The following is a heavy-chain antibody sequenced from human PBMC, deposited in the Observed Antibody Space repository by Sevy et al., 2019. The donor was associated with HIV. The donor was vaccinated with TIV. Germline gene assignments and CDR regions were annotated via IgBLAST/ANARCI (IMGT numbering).Heavy chain of an antibody. Sequence: GGSLRLSCAASGFTFSSHAMHWVRQAPGKGLDWVAVISSDGNSQYPADSVKGRFTISRDNSKNTLYLQMDSLRVEDTAVYYCARDLISGSYSQSLDYWGQGTLVTVSS. CDR2: ISSDGNSQ. V-gene: IGHV3-30*04. J-gene: IGHJ4*02. CDR1: GFTFSSHA. D-gene: IGHD1-26*01. CDR3: ARDLISGSYSQSLDY.